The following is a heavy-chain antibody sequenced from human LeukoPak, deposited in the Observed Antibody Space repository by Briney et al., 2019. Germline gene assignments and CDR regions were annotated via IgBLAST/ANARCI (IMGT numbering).Heavy chain of an antibody. CDR2: ISSSSRYI. D-gene: IGHD3-22*01. J-gene: IGHJ2*01. CDR1: GFTFSSYS. CDR3: ARVNYYDLFFDL. Sequence: GGSLRLSCAASGFTFSSYSMNWVRQAPGKGLEWVSSISSSSRYIYYGDSVKGRFTISRDNAKNSLYLHMNSLRAEDTAVYYCARVNYYDLFFDLWGRGTVVTVSS. V-gene: IGHV3-21*01.